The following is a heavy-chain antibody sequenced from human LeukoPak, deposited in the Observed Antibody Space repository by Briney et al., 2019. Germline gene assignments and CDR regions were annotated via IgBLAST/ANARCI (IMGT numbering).Heavy chain of an antibody. CDR2: IYYGGST. V-gene: IGHV4-59*12. CDR3: ARGPNEYSSSYPLDY. D-gene: IGHD6-6*01. Sequence: PSETLSLTCTVSAGSISNYYWSWLRRPPGKGLGWLGYIYYGGSTLYNPSLKSPVTISVATSKNQFSLKLSSVTAADTAVYYCARGPNEYSSSYPLDYWGQGTLVTVSS. CDR1: AGSISNYY. J-gene: IGHJ4*02.